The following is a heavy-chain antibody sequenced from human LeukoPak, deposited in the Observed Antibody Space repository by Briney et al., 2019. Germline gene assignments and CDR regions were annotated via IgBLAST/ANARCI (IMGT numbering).Heavy chain of an antibody. CDR2: INPDSGGT. CDR3: ARDPRIKAAGDDNCFDP. V-gene: IGHV1-2*02. J-gene: IGHJ5*02. D-gene: IGHD6-13*01. Sequence: ASVKVSCKASGYTFTGHYMHWVRQAPGQGLEWMGWINPDSGGTDYAQKFQGRVTMTRDTSITTAYMELSRLTSDDTAVYFCARDPRIKAAGDDNCFDPWGQGTLVSVSS. CDR1: GYTFTGHY.